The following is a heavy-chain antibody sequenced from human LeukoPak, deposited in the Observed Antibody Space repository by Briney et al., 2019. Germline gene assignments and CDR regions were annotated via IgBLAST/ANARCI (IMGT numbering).Heavy chain of an antibody. Sequence: GGSLRLSCAASGFTFSSYAMNWVRQAPGKGLEWVSAIRTSGSIYYGESVKGRFTISRDNAKNSLYLQMNSLRAEDTAVYYCARFVRSNWFDPWGQGTLVTVSS. CDR1: GFTFSSYA. CDR3: ARFVRSNWFDP. CDR2: IRTSGSI. J-gene: IGHJ5*02. V-gene: IGHV3-23*05. D-gene: IGHD3-10*01.